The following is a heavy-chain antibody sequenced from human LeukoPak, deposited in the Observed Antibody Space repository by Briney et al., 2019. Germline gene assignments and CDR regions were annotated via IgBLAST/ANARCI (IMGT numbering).Heavy chain of an antibody. J-gene: IGHJ4*02. CDR2: IYYSGST. D-gene: IGHD3-9*01. CDR1: GGSISGYY. Sequence: SETLSLTCTVSGGSISGYYWSWIRQPPGKGLEWIGYIYYSGSTNYNPSLKSRVTISVDTSKNQFSLKLSSVTAADTAVYYCARAILTGYRLYYFDYRGQGTLVTVSS. CDR3: ARAILTGYRLYYFDY. V-gene: IGHV4-59*01.